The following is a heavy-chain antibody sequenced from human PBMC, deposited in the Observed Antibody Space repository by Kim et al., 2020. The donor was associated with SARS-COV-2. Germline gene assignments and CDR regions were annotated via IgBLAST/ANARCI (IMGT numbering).Heavy chain of an antibody. CDR1: GGSISSSSYY. Sequence: SETLSLTCTVSGGSISSSSYYWGWIRQPPGKGLEWIGSIYYSGSTYYNPSLKSRVTISVDTSKNQFSLKLSSVTAADTAVYYCAGGIAAAGTLFDYWGQGTLVTVSS. J-gene: IGHJ4*02. V-gene: IGHV4-39*01. CDR2: IYYSGST. D-gene: IGHD6-13*01. CDR3: AGGIAAAGTLFDY.